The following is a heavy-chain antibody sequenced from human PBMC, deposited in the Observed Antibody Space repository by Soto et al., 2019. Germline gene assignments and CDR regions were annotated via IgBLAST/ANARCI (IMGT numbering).Heavy chain of an antibody. Sequence: TLSLTCTVSGGSISSGDYYWSWIRKPPGKGLEWIGYIYYSGSTYYNPSLKSRVTISVDTSKNQFSLKLSSVTAADTAVYYCARLRVGFGELLTYWGQGTLVTVSS. D-gene: IGHD3-10*01. CDR3: ARLRVGFGELLTY. V-gene: IGHV4-30-4*01. J-gene: IGHJ4*02. CDR2: IYYSGST. CDR1: GGSISSGDYY.